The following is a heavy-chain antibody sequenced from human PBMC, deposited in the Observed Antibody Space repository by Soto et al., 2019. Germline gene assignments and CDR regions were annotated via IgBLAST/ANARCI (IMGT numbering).Heavy chain of an antibody. D-gene: IGHD3-3*01. J-gene: IGHJ4*01. CDR1: GYSFTSYW. Sequence: GESLKSSCSASGYSFTSYWVGCVRQMAGKVLEWMGMIHPGDPDIIYSPSFQGQVTISADKSTNTAYLQWSSLKASDTAMYYCASPITVFGVLFLWGHGTLVTVSS. V-gene: IGHV5-51*01. CDR3: ASPITVFGVLFL. CDR2: IHPGDPDI.